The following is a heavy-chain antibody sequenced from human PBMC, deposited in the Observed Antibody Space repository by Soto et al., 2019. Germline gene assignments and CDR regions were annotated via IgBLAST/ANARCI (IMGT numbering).Heavy chain of an antibody. Sequence: QVHLVESGGGVVQPGRSLRLSCAASGFTFSTYGMHWVRQAPGKGLEWVAAISYDGSDKYYGDSVKGRVTISRDNSRNTLYLQMNSLRAEDTAVYYCAKTPWERYYSPYFDYWGQGNLVTVFS. CDR3: AKTPWERYYSPYFDY. D-gene: IGHD1-26*01. CDR1: GFTFSTYG. V-gene: IGHV3-30*18. J-gene: IGHJ4*02. CDR2: ISYDGSDK.